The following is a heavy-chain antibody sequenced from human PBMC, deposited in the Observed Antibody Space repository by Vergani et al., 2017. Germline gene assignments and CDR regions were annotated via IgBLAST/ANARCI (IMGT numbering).Heavy chain of an antibody. CDR1: GFTFSSNG. Sequence: QVQLVESGGGVVQPGRSLRLSCAASGFTFSSNGMHWVRQAPGKGLEWVAIIWYDGSKKYYGDSVKGRFTSSRDNSKNTLYVQMNSLRVEDTAVYYCARNEGSYAIDYWGQGTLVTVSS. CDR3: ARNEGSYAIDY. V-gene: IGHV3-33*01. D-gene: IGHD1-26*01. J-gene: IGHJ4*02. CDR2: IWYDGSKK.